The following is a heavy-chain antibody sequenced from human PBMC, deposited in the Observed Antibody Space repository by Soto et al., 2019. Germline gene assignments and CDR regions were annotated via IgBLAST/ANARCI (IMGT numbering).Heavy chain of an antibody. CDR1: AGSISNYF. CDR2: IDNSGST. D-gene: IGHD3-3*01. Sequence: KTSETLSLTCTVSAGSISNYFCNWIRQPAGKGLEWIGRIDNSGSTNYNPSLKSRVTMSSDTSRNQFSLKLNSVTAADTAVYYCARGGQDSWSGQFDYWGQGALVTVSS. V-gene: IGHV4-4*07. J-gene: IGHJ4*02. CDR3: ARGGQDSWSGQFDY.